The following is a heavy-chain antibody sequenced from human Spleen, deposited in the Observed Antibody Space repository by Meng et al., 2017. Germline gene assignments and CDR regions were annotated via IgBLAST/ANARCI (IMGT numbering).Heavy chain of an antibody. D-gene: IGHD3-22*01. CDR3: ARYYYDTSGSVTDAFDI. CDR2: ISAYNGNT. J-gene: IGHJ3*02. V-gene: IGHV1-18*01. CDR1: GYTFTSYG. Sequence: ASVKVSCKASGYTFTSYGISWVRQAPGQGLEWMGWISAYNGNTNFAQKLQDRVTLTTDTSTSTAYMELRSLRSDDTAMYYCARYYYDTSGSVTDAFDIWGQGTMVTVSS.